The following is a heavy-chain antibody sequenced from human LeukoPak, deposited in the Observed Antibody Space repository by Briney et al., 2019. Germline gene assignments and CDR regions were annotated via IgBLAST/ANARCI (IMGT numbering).Heavy chain of an antibody. CDR2: IYYSGST. J-gene: IGHJ4*02. CDR1: GGSISSYY. Sequence: SETLSLTCTVSGGSISSYYWSWIRQPPGKGLEWIGYIYYSGSTNYNPSLKSRVTISVDRSKNQFSLKLSSVTAADTAVYYCARAVLTRPPASKPDLFDYWGQGTLVTVSS. V-gene: IGHV4-59*12. D-gene: IGHD3-10*01. CDR3: ARAVLTRPPASKPDLFDY.